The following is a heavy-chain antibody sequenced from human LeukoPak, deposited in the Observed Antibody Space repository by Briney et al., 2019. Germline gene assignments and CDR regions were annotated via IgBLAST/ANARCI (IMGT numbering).Heavy chain of an antibody. J-gene: IGHJ6*03. CDR3: ATDYGHTPRYYYYYMDV. CDR1: GGTFSSYA. D-gene: IGHD4-17*01. Sequence: ASVKVSCKASGGTFSSYAISWVRQAPGQGLEWMGGIIPIFGTANYAQKFQGRVTITADESTSTAYMELSSLRSEDTAVYHCATDYGHTPRYYYYYMDVWGKGTTVTISS. V-gene: IGHV1-69*13. CDR2: IIPIFGTA.